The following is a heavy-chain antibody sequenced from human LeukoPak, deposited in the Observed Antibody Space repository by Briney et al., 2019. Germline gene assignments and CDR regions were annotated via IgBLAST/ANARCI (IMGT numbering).Heavy chain of an antibody. V-gene: IGHV5-51*01. Sequence: GESLKISCKGSGYSFTNYWIGWVRHMPGKGLEWMGIIYLGDSDTRYSPSFQGQVTISADRSISTAYLQWSTLKASDTATYYCARHRTPTTLTTGLDYWGQGTLVTVSS. CDR3: ARHRTPTTLTTGLDY. D-gene: IGHD4-11*01. J-gene: IGHJ4*02. CDR1: GYSFTNYW. CDR2: IYLGDSDT.